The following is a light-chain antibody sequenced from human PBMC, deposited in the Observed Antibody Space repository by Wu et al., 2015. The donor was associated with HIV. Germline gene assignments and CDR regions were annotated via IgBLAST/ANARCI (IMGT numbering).Light chain of an antibody. J-gene: IGKJ4*01. CDR3: QQYHLWPT. CDR2: GAS. V-gene: IGKV3-20*01. Sequence: EIVLTQSPGTLSLSPGERITLSCRASQNINSNYLAWYQQKPGQAPRLLIFGASSRATGIPDRFSGSGSGTDFTLTISSLQSQDIGVYYCQQYHLWPTFGGGPRWRSN. CDR1: QNINSNY.